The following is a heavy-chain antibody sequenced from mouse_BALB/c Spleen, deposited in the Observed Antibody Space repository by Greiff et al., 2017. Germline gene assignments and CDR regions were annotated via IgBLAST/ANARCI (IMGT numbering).Heavy chain of an antibody. J-gene: IGHJ3*01. V-gene: IGHV3-1*02. D-gene: IGHD2-14*01. Sequence: VQLKQSGPDLVKPSQSLSLTCTVTGYSITSGYSWHWIRQFPGNKLEWMGYIHYSGSTNYNPSLKSRISITRDTSKNQFFLQLNSVTTEDTATYYCGEGYYRYDVPWFAYWGQGTLVTVSA. CDR3: GEGYYRYDVPWFAY. CDR1: GYSITSGYS. CDR2: IHYSGST.